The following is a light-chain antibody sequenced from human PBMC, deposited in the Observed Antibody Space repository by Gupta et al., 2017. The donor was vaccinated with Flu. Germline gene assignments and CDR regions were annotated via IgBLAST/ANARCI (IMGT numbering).Light chain of an antibody. CDR2: EDN. J-gene: IGLJ3*02. Sequence: FLLTQPHSVSESPGKTVTISCTRSSGSIASNFVQWYQQRPGRAPTTVIYEDNQRPYGVPDRFSGSIDRSSNAASLTISGLKREDEADYYCQSFDNNTPWVFGGGTKLTVL. CDR1: SGSIASNF. V-gene: IGLV6-57*03. CDR3: QSFDNNTPWV.